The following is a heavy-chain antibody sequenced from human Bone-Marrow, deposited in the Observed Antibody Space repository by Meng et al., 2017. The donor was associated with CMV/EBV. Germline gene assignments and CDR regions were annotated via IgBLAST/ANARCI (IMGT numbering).Heavy chain of an antibody. V-gene: IGHV3-30-3*01. Sequence: GESLKISCAASGFTFSSYAMHWVRQAPGKGLEWVAVISYDGSNKYYADSVKGRFTISRDNSKNTLYLQMNSLRAEDTAVYYCARGACSSTSCYWGEAFAFWGQGTRVTCSS. CDR1: GFTFSSYA. J-gene: IGHJ3*01. CDR3: ARGACSSTSCYWGEAFAF. CDR2: ISYDGSNK. D-gene: IGHD2-2*01.